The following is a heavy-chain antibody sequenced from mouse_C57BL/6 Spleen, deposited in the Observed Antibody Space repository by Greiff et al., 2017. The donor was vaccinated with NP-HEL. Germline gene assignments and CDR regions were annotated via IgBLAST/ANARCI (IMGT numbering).Heavy chain of an antibody. J-gene: IGHJ2*01. CDR1: GYTFTDYE. CDR3: TRGRDSSGYDY. V-gene: IGHV1-15*01. Sequence: VQLQQSGAELVRPGASVTLSCKASGYTFTDYEMHWVKQTPVHGLEWIGAIDPETGGTAYNQKFKGKAILTADKSSSTAYMALRSLTSEDSAVYYCTRGRDSSGYDYWGQGTTLTVSS. CDR2: IDPETGGT. D-gene: IGHD3-2*02.